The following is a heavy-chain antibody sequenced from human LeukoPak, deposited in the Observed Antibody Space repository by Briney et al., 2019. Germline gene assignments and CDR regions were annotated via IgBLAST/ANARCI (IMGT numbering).Heavy chain of an antibody. V-gene: IGHV1-2*02. CDR3: ARPYSSSRSAPFDY. D-gene: IGHD6-6*01. CDR1: GYTFTGYY. J-gene: IGHJ4*02. CDR2: INPNSGGT. Sequence: ASVKVSCKASGYTFTGYYMHWVRQAPGQGLEWMGWINPNSGGTNYAQKFQGKVTMTRDTSISTAYMELSRLRSDDTAVYYCARPYSSSRSAPFDYWGQGTLVTVSS.